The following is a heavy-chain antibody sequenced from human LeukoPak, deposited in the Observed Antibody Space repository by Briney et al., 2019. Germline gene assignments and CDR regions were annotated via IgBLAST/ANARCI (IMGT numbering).Heavy chain of an antibody. J-gene: IGHJ4*02. V-gene: IGHV3-21*01. CDR1: GFTFSSYS. Sequence: QAGGSLRLSCAASGFTFSSYSMNWVRQAPGKGLEWVSSISSSSSYIYYADSVKGRFTISRDNAKNSLYLQMNSLRAEDTAVYYCAKVQMVRGVMVDYWGQGTLVTVSS. CDR2: ISSSSSYI. CDR3: AKVQMVRGVMVDY. D-gene: IGHD3-10*01.